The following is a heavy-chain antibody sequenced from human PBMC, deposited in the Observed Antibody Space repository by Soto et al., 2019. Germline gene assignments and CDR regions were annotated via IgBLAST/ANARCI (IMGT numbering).Heavy chain of an antibody. V-gene: IGHV3-74*01. CDR1: GFTFSAYW. D-gene: IGHD1-1*01. J-gene: IGHJ4*02. Sequence: PEGSLRLSCAVSGFTFSAYWMHWVRQVPGKGLTWVSRISDDGSTATYADSVKGRFVISRDNAKNSLYLEMNTLRADDSGLYYCARGPRVSSTGTGAHWGRGTLVTSPQ. CDR3: ARGPRVSSTGTGAH. CDR2: ISDDGSTA.